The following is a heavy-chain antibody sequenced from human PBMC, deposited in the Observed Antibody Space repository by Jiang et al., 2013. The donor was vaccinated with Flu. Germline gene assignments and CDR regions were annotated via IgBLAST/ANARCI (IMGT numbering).Heavy chain of an antibody. Sequence: VQLLESGGGVVQPGRSLRLSCAASGFTFSSYGMHWVRQAPGKGLEWVAVIWYDGSNKYYADSVKGRFTISRDNSKNTLYLQMNSLRAEDTAVYYCARDFMSRQQLVLYNWFDPWGQGTLVTVSS. CDR1: GFTFSSYG. J-gene: IGHJ5*02. V-gene: IGHV3-33*01. CDR3: ARDFMSRQQLVLYNWFDP. CDR2: IWYDGSNK. D-gene: IGHD6-13*01.